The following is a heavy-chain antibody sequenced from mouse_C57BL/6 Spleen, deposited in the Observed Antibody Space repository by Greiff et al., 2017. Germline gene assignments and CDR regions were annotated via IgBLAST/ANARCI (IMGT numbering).Heavy chain of an antibody. J-gene: IGHJ2*01. CDR1: GFNIKDYY. CDR3: ASTMITKVYFDY. V-gene: IGHV14-2*01. Sequence: VHVKQSGAELVKPGASVKLSCTASGFNIKDYYMHWVKQRTEQGLEWIGRIDPEDGETKYAPKFQGKATITADTSSNTAYLQLSSLTSEDTAVYYCASTMITKVYFDYWGQGTTLTVSS. D-gene: IGHD2-4*01. CDR2: IDPEDGET.